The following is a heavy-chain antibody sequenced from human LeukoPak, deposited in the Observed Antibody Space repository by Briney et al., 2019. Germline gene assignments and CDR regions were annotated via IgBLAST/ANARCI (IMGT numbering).Heavy chain of an antibody. V-gene: IGHV3-33*01. CDR2: IWYDGSNK. CDR3: ARGVTRYCSSTSCYYFDY. D-gene: IGHD2-2*01. CDR1: GFTFSSLG. J-gene: IGHJ4*02. Sequence: GGSLRLSCAASGFTFSSLGMHWVRQAPGKGLEWVAVIWYDGSNKYYADSVKGRFTISRDNSKHTPYLQINSLRAVDTAVYYCARGVTRYCSSTSCYYFDYWGQGTLVTVSS.